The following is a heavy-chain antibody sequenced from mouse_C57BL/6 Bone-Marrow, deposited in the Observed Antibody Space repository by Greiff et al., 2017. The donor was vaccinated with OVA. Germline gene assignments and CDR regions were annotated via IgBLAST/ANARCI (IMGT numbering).Heavy chain of an antibody. CDR2: ISSGSSTI. V-gene: IGHV5-17*01. J-gene: IGHJ2*01. D-gene: IGHD2-5*01. CDR1: GFTFSDYG. Sequence: EVQLVESGGGLVKPGGSLKLSCAASGFTFSDYGMHWVRQAPEKGLEWVAYISSGSSTIYYADTVKGRFTISRDNAKNTLFLQMTSLRSEDTAMYYCAREGIAYYSNFLFDYWGQGTTLTVSS. CDR3: AREGIAYYSNFLFDY.